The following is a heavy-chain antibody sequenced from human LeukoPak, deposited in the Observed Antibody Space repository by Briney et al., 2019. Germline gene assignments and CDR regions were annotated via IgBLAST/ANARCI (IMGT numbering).Heavy chain of an antibody. CDR1: GFSFSSYD. J-gene: IGHJ3*02. V-gene: IGHV3-21*01. CDR2: ISYTSSYI. D-gene: IGHD3-22*01. CDR3: ARASYYYDSSGGAFDI. Sequence: SGGSLRLSCAASGFSFSSYDMNWIRQAPAKGLEWVSSISYTSSYIYYADTLKGRFTISRDNTKNSLYLQMNSLRAEDTAVYYCARASYYYDSSGGAFDIWGQGTLVTVSS.